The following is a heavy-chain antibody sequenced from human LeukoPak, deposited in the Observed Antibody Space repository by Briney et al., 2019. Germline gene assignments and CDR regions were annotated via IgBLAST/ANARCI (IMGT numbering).Heavy chain of an antibody. CDR1: GDSISSDY. D-gene: IGHD3-16*01. CDR2: TNYSGIT. V-gene: IGHV4-59*08. Sequence: SETLSLTCTVSGDSISSDYLSWIRQPPGKGLEWIGYTNYSGITNYNPSLKSRVTISVDTSKNQFSLKLSSVTAADTAVYYCARHRPGERRFDPWGQGTLVTVSS. CDR3: ARHRPGERRFDP. J-gene: IGHJ5*02.